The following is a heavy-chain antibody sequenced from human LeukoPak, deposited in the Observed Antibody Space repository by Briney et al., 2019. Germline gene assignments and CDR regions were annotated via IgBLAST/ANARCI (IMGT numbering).Heavy chain of an antibody. CDR1: GGSISSGGYY. D-gene: IGHD3-10*01. V-gene: IGHV4-31*03. Sequence: PSETLSVNCTVSGGSISSGGYYWSWIRQHPGKGLEWIGYIYDSGSTYYNPSLKSRVTISVDTSKNQFSLKLSSVTAADTAVYYCARDRGDYYGSGSLDYWGQGTLVTVSS. CDR3: ARDRGDYYGSGSLDY. CDR2: IYDSGST. J-gene: IGHJ4*02.